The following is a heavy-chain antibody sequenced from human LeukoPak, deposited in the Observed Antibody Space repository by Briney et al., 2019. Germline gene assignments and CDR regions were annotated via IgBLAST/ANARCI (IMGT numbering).Heavy chain of an antibody. D-gene: IGHD3-10*01. CDR2: INPNSGGT. J-gene: IGHJ4*02. V-gene: IGHV1-2*02. Sequence: ASVKVSCKASGYTFTGYYMHWVRQAPGQGLEWMGWINPNSGGTSYAQKFQGRVTMTRDTSISTAYMELSRLRSDDTAVYYCASELGSYGSGSYYKDFDYWGQGTLVTVSS. CDR3: ASELGSYGSGSYYKDFDY. CDR1: GYTFTGYY.